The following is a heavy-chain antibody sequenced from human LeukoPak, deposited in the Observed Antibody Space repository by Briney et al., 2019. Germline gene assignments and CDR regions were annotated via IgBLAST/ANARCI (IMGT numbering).Heavy chain of an antibody. CDR2: VNPNSGGT. CDR1: GYTFTGYY. J-gene: IGHJ4*02. V-gene: IGHV1-2*02. D-gene: IGHD6-19*01. CDR3: ARDSSGWSPLDS. Sequence: ASVKVSCEASGYTFTGYYMHWVRQAPGQGLEWMGWVNPNSGGTKYAQKFQGRVTMTRDTSISTAYMELSSLRSDDTAIYYCARDSSGWSPLDSWGQGTLVTVSS.